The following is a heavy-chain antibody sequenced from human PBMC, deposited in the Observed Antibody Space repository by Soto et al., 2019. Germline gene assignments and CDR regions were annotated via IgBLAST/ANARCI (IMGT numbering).Heavy chain of an antibody. Sequence: PSETLSLTCTVSGGSISSGDYYWSWIRQPPGKGLEWIGYIYYSGSTNYNPSLKSRVTISVDTSKNQFSLKLSSVTAADTAVYYCAREGLTGTIGLYYYYGMDVWGQGTTVTVSS. CDR3: AREGLTGTIGLYYYYGMDV. CDR2: IYYSGST. CDR1: GGSISSGDYY. D-gene: IGHD1-7*01. V-gene: IGHV4-61*08. J-gene: IGHJ6*02.